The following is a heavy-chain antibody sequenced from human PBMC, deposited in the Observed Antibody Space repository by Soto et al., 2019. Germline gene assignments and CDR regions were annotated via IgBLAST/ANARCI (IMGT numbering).Heavy chain of an antibody. CDR2: IYHSGST. D-gene: IGHD2-21*01. Sequence: QVQLQESGPGLVKPSQTLSLTCTVSGDSISRGGYYWNWIRQHPRKGLEWIGYIYHSGSTNYNPSVKSRVTXSXXXSXXQWSLELSSVTAADTAIYYCARDGAGAYGLGWFDPWGQGILVTVSS. CDR3: ARDGAGAYGLGWFDP. V-gene: IGHV4-31*03. CDR1: GDSISRGGYY. J-gene: IGHJ5*02.